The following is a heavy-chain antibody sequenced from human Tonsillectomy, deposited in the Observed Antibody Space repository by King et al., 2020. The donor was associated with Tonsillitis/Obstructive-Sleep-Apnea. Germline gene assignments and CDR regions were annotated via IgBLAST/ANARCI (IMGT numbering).Heavy chain of an antibody. J-gene: IGHJ6*02. D-gene: IGHD3-9*01. V-gene: IGHV3-21*01. CDR1: GFTFSSYS. CDR3: ARDVLRYFDWLPNGGYYYYGMDV. Sequence: VQLVESGGGLVKPGGSLRLSCAASGFTFSSYSMNWVRQAPGKGLEWVSSISSSSSYIYYADSVKGRFTISRNNAKNSLYLQMNTLRAEDTAVYYCARDVLRYFDWLPNGGYYYYGMDVWGQGTTVTVSS. CDR2: ISSSSSYI.